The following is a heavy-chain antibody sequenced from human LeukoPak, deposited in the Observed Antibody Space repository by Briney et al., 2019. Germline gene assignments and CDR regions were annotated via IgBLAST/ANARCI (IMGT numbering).Heavy chain of an antibody. CDR3: ARTTVVTRDFDY. V-gene: IGHV1-69*01. D-gene: IGHD4-23*01. Sequence: SVKVSCKASGGTFSSYAIGWVRQAPGQGLEWMGGIIPIFGTANYAQKFQGRVTITADESTSTAYMELSSLRSEDTAVYYCARTTVVTRDFDYWGQGTLVTVSS. CDR1: GGTFSSYA. CDR2: IIPIFGTA. J-gene: IGHJ4*02.